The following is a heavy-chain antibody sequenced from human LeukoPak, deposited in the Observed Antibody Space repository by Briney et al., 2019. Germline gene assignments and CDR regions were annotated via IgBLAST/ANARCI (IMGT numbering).Heavy chain of an antibody. D-gene: IGHD1-26*01. J-gene: IGHJ4*02. CDR3: ARGMSGSYDY. V-gene: IGHV3-7*05. CDR2: IKPDGSAM. CDR1: GFTFTTYW. Sequence: GGSLRLSCAASGFTFTTYWMTWVRQAPGKGLEWVAIIKPDGSAMFYVDSVKGRFAISRDNAKNSLYLQMNSLRAEDTAIYYCARGMSGSYDYWGQGTLVTVSS.